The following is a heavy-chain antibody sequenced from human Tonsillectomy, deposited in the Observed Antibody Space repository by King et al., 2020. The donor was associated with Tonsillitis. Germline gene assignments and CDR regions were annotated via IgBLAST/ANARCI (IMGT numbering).Heavy chain of an antibody. D-gene: IGHD3-3*01. Sequence: VQLVESGGGLVKPGGSLRLSCAASGFTFSDYYMTWIRQAPGKGLEWVSYISSSSSYTNYADSVKGRFTISRDNAKKSLYLQMNSLRAEDTAVYYCAREVGSGHPYYYYYMDVWGKGTTVTVSS. CDR2: ISSSSSYT. J-gene: IGHJ6*03. CDR1: GFTFSDYY. CDR3: AREVGSGHPYYYYYMDV. V-gene: IGHV3-11*05.